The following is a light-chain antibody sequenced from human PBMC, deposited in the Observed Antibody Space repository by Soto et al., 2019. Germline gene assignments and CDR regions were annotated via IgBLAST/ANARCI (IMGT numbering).Light chain of an antibody. CDR2: KAS. CDR3: QKYNSYPWT. V-gene: IGKV1-5*03. Sequence: DIQMTQSPSTLSASVGDRVTITCRASQSISSWLASYQQKPGKAPKLLIYKASSLGSGVPSSFSASGSGTEFTLTISSLQPDDFATYYCQKYNSYPWTFGQGTKVEIK. CDR1: QSISSW. J-gene: IGKJ1*01.